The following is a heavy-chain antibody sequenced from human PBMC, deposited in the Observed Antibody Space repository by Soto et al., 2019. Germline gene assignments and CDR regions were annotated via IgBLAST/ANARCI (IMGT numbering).Heavy chain of an antibody. V-gene: IGHV4-34*01. CDR3: ARDVGSSSSGELFNFGY. Sequence: QVQLQQWGAGLLKPSETLSLTCAVYGGSFSGYYWSWIRQPPGKGLEWVGEINHSGSPNYNPSLKSRVTISVDTSKNQFSLKLSSVTAADTAVYYCARDVGSSSSGELFNFGYWGQGTLVTVSS. CDR1: GGSFSGYY. CDR2: INHSGSP. D-gene: IGHD6-6*01. J-gene: IGHJ4*02.